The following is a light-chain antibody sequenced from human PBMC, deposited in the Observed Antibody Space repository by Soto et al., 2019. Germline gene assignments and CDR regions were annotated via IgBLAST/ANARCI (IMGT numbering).Light chain of an antibody. CDR2: AAS. CDR3: QQYGASVT. V-gene: IGKV3-20*01. Sequence: ELVLTQSPGTLSLSPGDRATLSCRASRSVSSNFLAWYQQKPGQAPRLLVYAASKRATGIPARVPARGSGSDFIFSAGRVEPEAFAVDDGQQYGASVTFGEGTKVEI. CDR1: RSVSSNF. J-gene: IGKJ4*01.